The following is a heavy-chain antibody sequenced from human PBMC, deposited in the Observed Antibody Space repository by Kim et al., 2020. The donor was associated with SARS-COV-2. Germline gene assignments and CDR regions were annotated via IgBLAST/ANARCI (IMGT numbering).Heavy chain of an antibody. CDR1: GFTFSSYS. J-gene: IGHJ6*02. D-gene: IGHD6-6*01. CDR3: ARLGAARVYYYYGMDV. Sequence: GGSLRLSCAASGFTFSSYSMNWVRQAPGKGLEWVSSISSSSSYIYYADSVKGRFTISRDNAKNSLYLQMNSLRAEDTAVYYCARLGAARVYYYYGMDVWGQGTTVTVSS. CDR2: ISSSSSYI. V-gene: IGHV3-21*01.